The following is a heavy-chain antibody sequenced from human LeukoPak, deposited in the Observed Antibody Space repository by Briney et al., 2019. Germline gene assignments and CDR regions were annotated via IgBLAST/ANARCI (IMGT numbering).Heavy chain of an antibody. CDR2: IYTSGST. Sequence: PSETLSLTCTVSGGSISSYYWSWIRQPAGKGLEWIGRIYTSGSTNYNPSLKSRVAISVDNSKNQFSLKLSSVTAADTAVYYCVTSIALAGWGAFDVWGQGTMVTVSS. V-gene: IGHV4-4*07. CDR3: VTSIALAGWGAFDV. D-gene: IGHD6-19*01. CDR1: GGSISSYY. J-gene: IGHJ3*01.